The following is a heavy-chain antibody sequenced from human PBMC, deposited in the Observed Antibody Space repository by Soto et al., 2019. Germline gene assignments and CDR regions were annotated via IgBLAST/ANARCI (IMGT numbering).Heavy chain of an antibody. CDR3: ARHDRYCSSTSCYTGTFDY. CDR2: IIPIFGTA. CDR1: GGTFSSYA. V-gene: IGHV1-69*13. J-gene: IGHJ4*02. Sequence: SVKVSCKASGGTFSSYAISWVRQAPGQGLEWMGGIIPIFGTANYAQKFQGRVTITADESTSTAYMELSSLRSEDTAVYYCARHDRYCSSTSCYTGTFDYWGQGTLVTVSS. D-gene: IGHD2-2*02.